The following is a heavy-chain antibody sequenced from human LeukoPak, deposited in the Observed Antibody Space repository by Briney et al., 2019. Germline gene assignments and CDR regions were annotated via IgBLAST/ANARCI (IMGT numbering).Heavy chain of an antibody. Sequence: PSETLSLTCTVSGGSISSGSYYWSWIRQPAGKGLEWIGRIYTSGSTNYNPSLKSRVTISVDTSKNQFSLKLSSVTAADTAVYYCARDPRGDYYDYWGQGTLVTVSS. V-gene: IGHV4-61*02. CDR1: GGSISSGSYY. J-gene: IGHJ4*02. CDR2: IYTSGST. CDR3: ARDPRGDYYDY.